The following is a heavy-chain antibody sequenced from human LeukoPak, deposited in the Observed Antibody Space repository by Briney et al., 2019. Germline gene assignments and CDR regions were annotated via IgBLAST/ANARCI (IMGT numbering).Heavy chain of an antibody. Sequence: ASVKVSCKASGYIFNTYGMNWVRQATGQGLEWMGWMNPNSGNTGYAQKFQGRVTMTRNTSISTAYMELSSLRSEDTAVYYCARTDYDILTGYIWFDPWGQGTLVTVSS. CDR2: MNPNSGNT. CDR1: GYIFNTYG. D-gene: IGHD3-9*01. V-gene: IGHV1-8*01. J-gene: IGHJ5*02. CDR3: ARTDYDILTGYIWFDP.